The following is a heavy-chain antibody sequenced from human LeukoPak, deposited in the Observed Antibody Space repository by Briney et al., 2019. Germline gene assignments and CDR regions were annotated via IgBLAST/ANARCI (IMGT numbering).Heavy chain of an antibody. Sequence: GGSLRLSCTASGFTFGDYAMSWVRQAPGKGLEWVGFIRSKAYGGTTEYAASVKGRFTISRDDSKSIAYLQMNSLKTEDTAVYYCTREFPYYDSSGYGGFIDYWGQGTLVTVSS. CDR2: IRSKAYGGTT. J-gene: IGHJ4*02. D-gene: IGHD3-22*01. V-gene: IGHV3-49*04. CDR1: GFTFGDYA. CDR3: TREFPYYDSSGYGGFIDY.